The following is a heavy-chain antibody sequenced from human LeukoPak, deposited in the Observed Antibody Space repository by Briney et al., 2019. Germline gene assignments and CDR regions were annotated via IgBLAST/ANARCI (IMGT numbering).Heavy chain of an antibody. V-gene: IGHV3-74*01. CDR1: GFTFDNYG. D-gene: IGHD3-9*01. Sequence: PGGSLRLSCAASGFTFDNYGMSWVRQVAGKGLVWVSRINGDGRNINYADSVRGRFTISGDNAKNTLYLQMNTLRVEDTAVYYCTRDLMDYDVSTGLHHYYMDVWGQGTTVTVSS. CDR2: INGDGRNI. J-gene: IGHJ6*02. CDR3: TRDLMDYDVSTGLHHYYMDV.